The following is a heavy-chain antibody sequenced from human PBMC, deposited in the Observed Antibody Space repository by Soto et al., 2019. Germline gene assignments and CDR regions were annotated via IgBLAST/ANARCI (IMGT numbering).Heavy chain of an antibody. CDR1: GFTFSSYA. V-gene: IGHV3-74*01. CDR3: VTGGYDY. CDR2: INSGGGST. Sequence: GGSLRLSCAASGFTFSSYAMSWVRQAPGKGLVWASPINSGGGSTNYADSVKGRFTTSRDNAKNMLYLQMNSLRAEDTALYYCVTGGYDYWGQGTLVTV. J-gene: IGHJ4*02. D-gene: IGHD3-16*01.